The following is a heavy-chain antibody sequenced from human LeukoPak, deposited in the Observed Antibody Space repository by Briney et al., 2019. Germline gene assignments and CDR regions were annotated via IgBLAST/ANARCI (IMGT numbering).Heavy chain of an antibody. Sequence: GGSLRLSCAASGFTFSSYSMNWVRQAPGKGLEWVSYISSSSSTIYYADSVKGRFAISRDNAKNSLYLQMNSLRAEDTAVYYCARDGGGYSYVYFDYWGQGTLVTVSS. J-gene: IGHJ4*02. CDR3: ARDGGGYSYVYFDY. D-gene: IGHD5-18*01. CDR2: ISSSSSTI. CDR1: GFTFSSYS. V-gene: IGHV3-48*01.